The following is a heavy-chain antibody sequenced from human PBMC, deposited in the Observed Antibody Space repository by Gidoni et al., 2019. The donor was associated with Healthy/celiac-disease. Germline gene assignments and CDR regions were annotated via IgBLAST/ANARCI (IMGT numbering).Heavy chain of an antibody. D-gene: IGHD1-20*01. CDR2: IYYSGST. CDR1: GGSISSYY. V-gene: IGHV4-59*01. CDR3: ASMTGTTATFDY. J-gene: IGHJ4*02. Sequence: QVQLQESGPGLVKPSETLSLTCTVSGGSISSYYWSWIRQPPGKGLEWIGYIYYSGSTNYNPSLKSRVTISVDTSKNQFSLKLSSVTAADTAVYYCASMTGTTATFDYWGQGTLVTVSS.